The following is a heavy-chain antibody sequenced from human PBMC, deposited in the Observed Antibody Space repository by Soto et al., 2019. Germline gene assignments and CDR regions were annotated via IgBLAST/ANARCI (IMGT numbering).Heavy chain of an antibody. Sequence: SETLSLTCTVSGGSISSGGYYWSWIRQHPGKGLEWIGYIYYSGSTYYNPSLKSRVTISVDTSKNQFSLKLSSVTAADTAVYYCARDRERVFDYWGQGTLVTVSS. CDR2: IYYSGST. CDR3: ARDRERVFDY. V-gene: IGHV4-31*03. CDR1: GGSISSGGYY. J-gene: IGHJ4*02.